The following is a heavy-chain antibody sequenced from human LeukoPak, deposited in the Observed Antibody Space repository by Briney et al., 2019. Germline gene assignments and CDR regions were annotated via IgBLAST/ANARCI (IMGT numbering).Heavy chain of an antibody. CDR1: GYTFTGYY. J-gene: IGHJ6*02. CDR2: INPNSGGT. Sequence: ASVKVSCKASGYTFTGYYMHWVRQAPGQGLEWMGWINPNSGGTNYAQKFQGRVTMTRDTSTSTAYMELSRLRSDDTAVYYCARVQVLWFGELLTPLYYYGMDVWGQGTTVTVSS. D-gene: IGHD3-10*01. V-gene: IGHV1-2*02. CDR3: ARVQVLWFGELLTPLYYYGMDV.